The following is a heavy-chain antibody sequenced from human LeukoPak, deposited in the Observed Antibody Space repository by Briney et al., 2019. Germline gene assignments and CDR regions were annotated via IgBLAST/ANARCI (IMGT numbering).Heavy chain of an antibody. V-gene: IGHV1-24*01. CDR3: ATDFDYDSSGYYRGGYYVY. Sequence: ASVKVSCKVSGYTLTELSMHWVRQAPGKGLEWMGGFDPEDGETIYAQKFQGRVTMTEDTSTDTAYMELSSLRSEDTAVYYCATDFDYDSSGYYRGGYYVYWGQGTLVTVSS. D-gene: IGHD3-22*01. J-gene: IGHJ4*02. CDR2: FDPEDGET. CDR1: GYTLTELS.